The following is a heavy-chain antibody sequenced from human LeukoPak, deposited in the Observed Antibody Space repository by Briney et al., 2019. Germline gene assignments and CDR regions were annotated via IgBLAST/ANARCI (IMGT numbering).Heavy chain of an antibody. V-gene: IGHV5-51*01. Sequence: AGESLKISCKGSGYSFTSYWIGWVRQMPGKGLEWMGIVNPGDSDIRYSPSFQGQVTISADKSISTAYLQWSSLKASDTAMYYCARHASGWGPYYYGMDVWGQGTTVTVSS. D-gene: IGHD6-19*01. CDR1: GYSFTSYW. CDR3: ARHASGWGPYYYGMDV. CDR2: VNPGDSDI. J-gene: IGHJ6*02.